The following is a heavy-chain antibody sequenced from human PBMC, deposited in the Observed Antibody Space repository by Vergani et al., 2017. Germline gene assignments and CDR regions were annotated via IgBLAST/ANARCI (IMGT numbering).Heavy chain of an antibody. J-gene: IGHJ3*02. Sequence: QVQLQESGPGLVKPSETLSLTCTVSGGSISSYYWSWIRQPPGKGLGWIGSIYYSGSTNYNPSLKSRVTISVDTSKNQFSLNLSSVTAADTAVYYCARNPYCGGDCYSDAFDIWGQGTMVTVSS. CDR3: ARNPYCGGDCYSDAFDI. D-gene: IGHD2-21*02. CDR1: GGSISSYY. CDR2: IYYSGST. V-gene: IGHV4-59*01.